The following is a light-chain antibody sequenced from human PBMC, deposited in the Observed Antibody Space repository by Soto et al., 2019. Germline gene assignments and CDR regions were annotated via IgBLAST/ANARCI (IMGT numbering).Light chain of an antibody. J-gene: IGKJ4*01. V-gene: IGKV3-20*01. CDR1: RSVSSSF. CDR2: GAS. Sequence: EIVLTQSPGTLSLSPGGRATLSCRASRSVSSSFLAWYQQKPGQAPRLLIYGASSRATGIPDRFSGSGSGTDFTLTISRLEPEDFAVYYCQQYGSSPPLTCGGGTKVEIK. CDR3: QQYGSSPPLT.